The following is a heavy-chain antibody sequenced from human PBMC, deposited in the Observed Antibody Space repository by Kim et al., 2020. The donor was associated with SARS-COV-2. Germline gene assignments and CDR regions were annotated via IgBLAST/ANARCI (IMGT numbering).Heavy chain of an antibody. CDR3: ARGPPFGVVPAAIPYY. CDR1: GGSFSGYY. J-gene: IGHJ4*02. V-gene: IGHV4-34*01. D-gene: IGHD2-2*02. CDR2: INHSGST. Sequence: SETLSLTCAVYGGSFSGYYWSWIRQPPGKGLEWIGEINHSGSTNYNPSLKSRVTISVDTSKNQFSLKLSSVTAADTAVYYCARGPPFGVVPAAIPYYWGQGTLVTVSS.